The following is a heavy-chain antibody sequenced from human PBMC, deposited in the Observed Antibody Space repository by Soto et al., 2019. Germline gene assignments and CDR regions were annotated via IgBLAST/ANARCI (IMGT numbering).Heavy chain of an antibody. CDR3: AARIIYCATTNCYLF. Sequence: ASVKVSCKVSGYIFTEFSMHWVRQTPGKGLEWMGAFDPEDGEAIYAQKFQGRLTVTADTSTDTSYVELSSLGFDDTAVYYCAARIIYCATTNCYLFWGQGTQVTVSS. V-gene: IGHV1-24*01. CDR2: FDPEDGEA. D-gene: IGHD2-2*01. J-gene: IGHJ4*02. CDR1: GYIFTEFS.